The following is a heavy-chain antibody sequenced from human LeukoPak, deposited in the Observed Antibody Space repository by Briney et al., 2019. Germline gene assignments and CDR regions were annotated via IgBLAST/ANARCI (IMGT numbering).Heavy chain of an antibody. CDR3: AREAPRNYDFWSGPPGGAYYFDY. Sequence: ASETLSLTCTVSGGSISSYYWSWIRQPAGKGLEWIGRIYTSGSTNYNPSLKSRVTMSVDTSKNQFSLKLSSVTAADTAVYYCAREAPRNYDFWSGPPGGAYYFDYWGQGTLVTVSS. CDR2: IYTSGST. D-gene: IGHD3-3*01. V-gene: IGHV4-4*07. CDR1: GGSISSYY. J-gene: IGHJ4*02.